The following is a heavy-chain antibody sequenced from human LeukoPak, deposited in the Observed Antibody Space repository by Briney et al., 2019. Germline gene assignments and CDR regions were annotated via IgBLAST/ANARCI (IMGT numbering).Heavy chain of an antibody. Sequence: GGSLRLSCAASGFTFSSYSMNWVRHAPGKGLEWVSSICSSSTYIYYADSVKGRFTISRDNAKNSLYLQMNSLRAEDTAVYYCARDRIAVAGTGSEYGMDVWGQGTTVTVSS. CDR3: ARDRIAVAGTGSEYGMDV. CDR2: ICSSSTYI. D-gene: IGHD6-19*01. V-gene: IGHV3-21*01. CDR1: GFTFSSYS. J-gene: IGHJ6*02.